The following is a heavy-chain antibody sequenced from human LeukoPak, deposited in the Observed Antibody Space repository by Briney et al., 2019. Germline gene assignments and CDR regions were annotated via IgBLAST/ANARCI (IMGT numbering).Heavy chain of an antibody. CDR3: ARGAYSSGSYYFDH. CDR2: IIPMFGTA. J-gene: IGHJ4*02. D-gene: IGHD6-19*01. Sequence: ASVKVSCKASGGTFSSYVITWVRQAPGQGLEWMGGIIPMFGTADYAQKFQGRVTITADESTSTAYMQLSSLRSEDTAVYYCARGAYSSGSYYFDHWGQGTLVTVSS. V-gene: IGHV1-69*01. CDR1: GGTFSSYV.